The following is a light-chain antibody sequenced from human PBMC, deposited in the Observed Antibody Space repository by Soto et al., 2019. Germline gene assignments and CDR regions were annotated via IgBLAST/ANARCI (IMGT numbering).Light chain of an antibody. V-gene: IGKV3-20*01. J-gene: IGKJ1*01. CDR3: KQYGDSLLT. CDR1: QIVTGNF. CDR2: DAS. Sequence: EVVLTQSPGTLSLSPGEGATLSCRASQIVTGNFLAWYQQKLGQAPRLLMYDASTRATGIPDRFSGSGSGTDFTLIISRLEPEDFAVYYCKQYGDSLLTFGQGTKVDIK.